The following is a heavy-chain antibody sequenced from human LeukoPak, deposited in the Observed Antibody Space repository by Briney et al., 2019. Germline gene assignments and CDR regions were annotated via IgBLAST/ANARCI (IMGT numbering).Heavy chain of an antibody. V-gene: IGHV3-30-3*01. CDR2: ISFVVSNT. CDR1: AFTFSSYA. CDR3: ARVEEVYVQALIVFYYGMDV. J-gene: IGHJ6*02. D-gene: IGHD2-15*01. Sequence: GGSLRLSCAASAFTFSSYAMRWVRPAPPEGLEWVAGISFVVSNTYYTDSVKGRFTISRDNSTNPLHLQMSSLTAEDTAVYYCARVEEVYVQALIVFYYGMDVWGQGTTVTVSS.